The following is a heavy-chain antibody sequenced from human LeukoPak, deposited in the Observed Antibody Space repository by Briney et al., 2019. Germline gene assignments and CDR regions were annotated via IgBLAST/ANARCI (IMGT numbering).Heavy chain of an antibody. CDR2: IYPGDSDT. CDR3: ARQQVAYYYYYGMDV. D-gene: IGHD2-15*01. J-gene: IGHJ6*04. CDR1: GYSFTTYW. V-gene: IGHV5-51*01. Sequence: GESLKISCKGSGYSFTTYWIAWVRQMPGKGLEWMGIIYPGDSDTRYSPSFQGQVTISADKSTSTAFLQWSSLKASDTAMYYCARQQVAYYYYYGMDVWGKGTTAAVSS.